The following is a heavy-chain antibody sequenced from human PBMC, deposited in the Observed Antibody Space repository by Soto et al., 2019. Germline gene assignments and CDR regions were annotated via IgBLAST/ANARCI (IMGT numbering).Heavy chain of an antibody. J-gene: IGHJ4*02. CDR2: IYPGDSDT. V-gene: IGHV5-51*01. Sequence: PGESLKISCKASGYSFTSYWIGWVRQMPGNGLECMGIIYPGDSDTRYSPSFQGQVTISADKSINTAYLQWSSLKASDTAMYYCARLFDTSGWYDYWGQGTLVTVSS. CDR3: ARLFDTSGWYDY. CDR1: GYSFTSYW. D-gene: IGHD6-19*01.